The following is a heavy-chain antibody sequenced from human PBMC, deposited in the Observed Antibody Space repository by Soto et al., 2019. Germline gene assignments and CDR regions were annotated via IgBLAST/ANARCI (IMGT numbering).Heavy chain of an antibody. Sequence: SETMSLTWTVADGSISGYDGSWLRQPPGKGLEWIGYIYYSGSTNYNPSLKSRVTISVDTSKNQFSLKLSSVTAADTAVYYCARDDYGNRFDPWGQGTLVTVSS. CDR2: IYYSGST. CDR3: ARDDYGNRFDP. D-gene: IGHD4-17*01. V-gene: IGHV4-59*12. J-gene: IGHJ5*02. CDR1: DGSISGYD.